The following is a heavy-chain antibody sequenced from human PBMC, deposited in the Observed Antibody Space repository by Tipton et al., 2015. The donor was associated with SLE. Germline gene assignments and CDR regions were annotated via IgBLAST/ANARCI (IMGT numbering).Heavy chain of an antibody. CDR2: IHHSGST. Sequence: TLSLTCTVSGYSISSGYYWGWIRQSPGKGLEWIGSIHHSGSTYYNPSLKSRVTISLDTSKNQFSLKLSSVTAADTAVYYCARQEPAVKVWYFDLWGRGTLVTVSS. J-gene: IGHJ2*01. CDR1: GYSISSGYY. CDR3: ARQEPAVKVWYFDL. V-gene: IGHV4-38-2*02. D-gene: IGHD2-2*01.